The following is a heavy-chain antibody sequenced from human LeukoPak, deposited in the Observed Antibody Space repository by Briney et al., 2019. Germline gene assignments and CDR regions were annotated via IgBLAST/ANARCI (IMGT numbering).Heavy chain of an antibody. D-gene: IGHD3-10*02. Sequence: PSETLSLTCAISGHSTTGGYYWAWFRQSPGKGPEWIATFFQSQKSFYNASLESRVIMSLDTSKSQFSLNLTSVTAADTAVYYCARVLPVPYLLDSWGQGTHVTVSS. J-gene: IGHJ4*02. CDR1: GHSTTGGYY. CDR2: FFQSQKS. CDR3: ARVLPVPYLLDS. V-gene: IGHV4-38-2*01.